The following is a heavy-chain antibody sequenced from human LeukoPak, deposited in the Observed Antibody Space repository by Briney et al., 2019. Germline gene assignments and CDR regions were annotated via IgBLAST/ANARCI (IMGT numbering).Heavy chain of an antibody. CDR1: GFTFSTYA. Sequence: PGGSLRLSCAVSGFTFSTYAMNWVRQAPGKGLEWVSAISDSGGHTYYADSVEGRFTISRDNSKNTLYLQMNSLGAEDTAVYFCAKRFLSSDFDYWGQGTLVSVSS. CDR2: ISDSGGHT. J-gene: IGHJ4*02. D-gene: IGHD3-10*01. V-gene: IGHV3-23*01. CDR3: AKRFLSSDFDY.